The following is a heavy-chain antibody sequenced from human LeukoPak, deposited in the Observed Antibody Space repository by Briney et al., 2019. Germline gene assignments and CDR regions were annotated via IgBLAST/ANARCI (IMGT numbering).Heavy chain of an antibody. D-gene: IGHD3-10*01. CDR3: AKEGDYYGSGSYRDGFDI. V-gene: IGHV3-48*03. CDR1: GLTFSSYE. J-gene: IGHJ3*02. CDR2: IRSSGSTI. Sequence: PGGSLRLSCAASGLTFSSYEMNWVRQAPGKGLEWVAYIRSSGSTIYYADSVKGRFTISRDNAKNSLYLQMNRLRAEDTAVYYCAKEGDYYGSGSYRDGFDIWGQGTRATVSS.